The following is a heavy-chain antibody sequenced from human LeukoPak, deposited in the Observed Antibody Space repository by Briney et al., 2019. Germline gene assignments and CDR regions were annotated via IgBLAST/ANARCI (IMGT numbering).Heavy chain of an antibody. CDR2: MNPNSGNT. CDR3: AREAVTMVRGVEYYYGMDV. J-gene: IGHJ6*02. V-gene: IGHV1-8*02. D-gene: IGHD3-10*01. Sequence: ASVKVSCKASGYTFTGYYMHWVRQAPGQGLEWMGWMNPNSGNTGYAQKFQGRATMTRNTSISTAYMELSSLRSEDTAVYYCAREAVTMVRGVEYYYGMDVWGQGTTVTVSS. CDR1: GYTFTGYY.